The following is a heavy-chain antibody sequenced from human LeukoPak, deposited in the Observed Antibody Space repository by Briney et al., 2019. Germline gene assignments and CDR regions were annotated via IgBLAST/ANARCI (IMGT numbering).Heavy chain of an antibody. CDR2: ISSSSSYI. CDR3: ARTIEMATISYFDY. CDR1: GFTFSSYS. J-gene: IGHJ4*02. V-gene: IGHV3-21*01. D-gene: IGHD5-24*01. Sequence: KPGGSLRLSCAASGFTFSSYSMNWVRQAPGKGLEWVSSISSSSSYIYYADSVKGRFTISRDNAKNSLYLQMNSLRAGDTAVYYCARTIEMATISYFDYWGQGTLVTVSS.